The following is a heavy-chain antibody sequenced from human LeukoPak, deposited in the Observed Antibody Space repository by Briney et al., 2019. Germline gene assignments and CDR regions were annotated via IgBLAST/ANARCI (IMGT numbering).Heavy chain of an antibody. CDR3: ARAPFYYDSSGYPYFDG. CDR1: GFTFSAYG. V-gene: IGHV3-23*01. D-gene: IGHD3-22*01. CDR2: FSSGVTST. Sequence: GGSLRLSCAASGFTFSAYGLSWVRQAPGKGLEWVSGFSSGVTSTYYADSVKGRFTISRDNSKNTPYLQMNSLRAEDTALYYCARAPFYYDSSGYPYFDGWGQGTLVTVSS. J-gene: IGHJ4*02.